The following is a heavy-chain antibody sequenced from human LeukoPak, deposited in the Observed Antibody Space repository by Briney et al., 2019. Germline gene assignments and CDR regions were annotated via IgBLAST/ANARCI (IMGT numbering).Heavy chain of an antibody. CDR3: ARLISGSYRLDY. J-gene: IGHJ4*02. Sequence: SETLSLTCTVSGGSISSYYWSWIRQPPGKGLEWIGYIYYSGSTNYNPSLKSRVTISVDTSKNQFSLKLSSVTAADTAVYYCARLISGSYRLDYWGQGTLVTVSS. V-gene: IGHV4-59*01. CDR2: IYYSGST. CDR1: GGSISSYY. D-gene: IGHD1-26*01.